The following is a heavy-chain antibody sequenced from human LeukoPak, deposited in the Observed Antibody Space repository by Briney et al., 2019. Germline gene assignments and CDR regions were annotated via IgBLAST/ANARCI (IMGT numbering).Heavy chain of an antibody. CDR2: VHYSGTT. Sequence: PSETLSLTCTVSDGSITNYDWSWVRQPPGKGLEFIGHVHYSGTTNYNPSLRSRVTISIDTSKKHFFLELKSVTAADTAVYYCATGYGDFRVEGRYFYSWGQGTLVTVSS. J-gene: IGHJ4*02. CDR3: ATGYGDFRVEGRYFYS. D-gene: IGHD4-17*01. V-gene: IGHV4-59*01. CDR1: DGSITNYD.